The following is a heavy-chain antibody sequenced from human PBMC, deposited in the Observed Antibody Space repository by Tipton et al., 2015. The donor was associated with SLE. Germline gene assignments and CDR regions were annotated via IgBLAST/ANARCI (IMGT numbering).Heavy chain of an antibody. CDR2: ISSRGSTI. Sequence: VQLVQSGGGLVQPGGSLRLSCEASGLSFRSYEMDWVSQAPGKGQEWVSYISSRGSTIYYADSMKGRFTISRDNAKNSLYLQMNSLRAEDTAVYYCATLEGGNVSHSFDIWGQGTMVTVSS. D-gene: IGHD1-1*01. CDR1: GLSFRSYE. J-gene: IGHJ3*02. V-gene: IGHV3-48*03. CDR3: ATLEGGNVSHSFDI.